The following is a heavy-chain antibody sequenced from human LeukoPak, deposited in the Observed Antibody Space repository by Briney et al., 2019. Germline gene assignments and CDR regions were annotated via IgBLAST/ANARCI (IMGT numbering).Heavy chain of an antibody. CDR3: AREGPTVGSKWDNWYFDL. CDR2: ISWNSGSI. J-gene: IGHJ2*01. D-gene: IGHD1-26*01. CDR1: GFNFDVYA. Sequence: PGRSLRLSCAASGFNFDVYAMHWVRQAPGKGLEWVSGISWNSGSIGYADSVKGRFTISRDNARNSLYLQMNSLRPGDTAVYYCAREGPTVGSKWDNWYFDLWGRGTLVTVSS. V-gene: IGHV3-9*01.